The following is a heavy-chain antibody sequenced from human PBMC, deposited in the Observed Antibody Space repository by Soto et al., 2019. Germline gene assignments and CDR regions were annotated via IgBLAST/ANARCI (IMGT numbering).Heavy chain of an antibody. J-gene: IGHJ4*02. CDR1: GGSISSGGYY. V-gene: IGHV4-31*03. D-gene: IGHD1-1*01. Sequence: QVQLQESGPGLVKPSQTLSLTCTVSGGSISSGGYYWSWIRQHPGKGLEWIGYIYYSGSTYYNPSLKSRVTISVDTSKNQCSLKLSSVTAADTAVYYCAREIPHHTRQSYFDYWGQGTLVTVSS. CDR3: AREIPHHTRQSYFDY. CDR2: IYYSGST.